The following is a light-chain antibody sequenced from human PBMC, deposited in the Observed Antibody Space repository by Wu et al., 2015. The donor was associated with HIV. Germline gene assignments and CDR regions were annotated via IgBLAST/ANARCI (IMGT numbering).Light chain of an antibody. CDR2: GAS. Sequence: AIQLTQSPSSLSASTGDKVTITCRASQDIGSYLGWYQQKPGGAPKLMIYGASTLESGVPSRFTGSGSGTHFSLTITCLQSEDFATYYCQQYDTFPFTFGGGTKVDVK. CDR3: QQYDTFPFT. CDR1: QDIGSY. V-gene: IGKV1-8*01. J-gene: IGKJ4*01.